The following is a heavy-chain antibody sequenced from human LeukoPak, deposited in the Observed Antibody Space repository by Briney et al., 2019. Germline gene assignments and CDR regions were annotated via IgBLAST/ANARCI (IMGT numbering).Heavy chain of an antibody. V-gene: IGHV3-23*01. CDR3: AKRALVGATTHFDY. D-gene: IGHD1-26*01. J-gene: IGHJ4*02. CDR1: GFTFSTYA. Sequence: GGSLRLSCAASGFTFSTYAMSWVRQAPGKGLEWVSSISSSSSYIYYADSVKGRFTISRDNSKNTLYLQMNSLRAEDTAVYYCAKRALVGATTHFDYWGQGTLVTVSS. CDR2: ISSSSSYI.